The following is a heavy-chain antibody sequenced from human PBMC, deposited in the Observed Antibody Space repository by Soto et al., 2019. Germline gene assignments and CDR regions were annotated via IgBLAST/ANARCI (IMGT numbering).Heavy chain of an antibody. CDR3: AGGSIFGVVTRYYCYGRGV. CDR1: GATFSSYA. Sequence: SVKVSCKASGATFSSYAISWVRQAPGQGLEWMGGIIPIFGTANYAQKFQGRVTLTADESTRTAYMELRRLRSADTAGHSCAGGSIFGVVTRYYCYGRGVWGQGATGTVCS. D-gene: IGHD3-3*01. V-gene: IGHV1-69*13. J-gene: IGHJ6*02. CDR2: IIPIFGTA.